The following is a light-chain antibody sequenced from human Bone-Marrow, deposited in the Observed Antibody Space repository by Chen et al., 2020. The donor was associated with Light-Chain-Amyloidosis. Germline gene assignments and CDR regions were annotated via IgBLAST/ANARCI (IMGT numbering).Light chain of an antibody. V-gene: IGLV2-14*01. CDR1: SSDVGADNH. Sequence: QSALTQPASVSGSPGQSITISCTGTSSDVGADNHVSWYQQHPDKAPKLMIYKVTNLPSWVPGGGSGSKSDNTASMTISGLQTEDEADCFCSSYTITDNLVFGSGTRVTVL. CDR3: SSYTITDNLV. J-gene: IGLJ1*01. CDR2: KVT.